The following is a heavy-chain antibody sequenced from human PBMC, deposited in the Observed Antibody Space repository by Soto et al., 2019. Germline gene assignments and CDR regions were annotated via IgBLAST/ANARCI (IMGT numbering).Heavy chain of an antibody. CDR2: ITGSDGRT. CDR3: AKNSAATIRVGFDY. CDR1: GFTFATYT. D-gene: IGHD5-12*01. J-gene: IGHJ4*02. Sequence: EVQLLESGGGLLQPGGSLRLSCAASGFTFATYTMSWVRQTPGKGLEWVSAITGSDGRTYYADSVKGRFTISRDNSKNTLYLQMNSLGAEDTAVYYCAKNSAATIRVGFDYWGQGTLVTVSS. V-gene: IGHV3-23*01.